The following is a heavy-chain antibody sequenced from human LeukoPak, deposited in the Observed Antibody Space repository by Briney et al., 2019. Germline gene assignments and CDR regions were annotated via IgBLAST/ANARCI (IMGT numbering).Heavy chain of an antibody. D-gene: IGHD5-24*01. CDR1: GFTFSTHW. Sequence: PGGSLRLSCAASGFTFSTHWMHWVRHAPGKGLVWVSRIIGDGSATSYTESVMGRFTISRDNAMNSLYLQMNSLRAEDTAVYYCARGEGATWGQGTLVTVSS. J-gene: IGHJ4*02. V-gene: IGHV3-74*01. CDR3: ARGEGAT. CDR2: IIGDGSAT.